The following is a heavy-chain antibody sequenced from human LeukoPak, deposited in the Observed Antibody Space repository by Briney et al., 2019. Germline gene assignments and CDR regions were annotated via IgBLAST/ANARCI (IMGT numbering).Heavy chain of an antibody. CDR1: GGSISGYY. V-gene: IGHV4-59*01. D-gene: IGHD3-22*01. CDR2: IYYSGST. J-gene: IGHJ4*02. CDR3: ARGGGVTYYDSTGYLWYFDY. Sequence: SETLSLTCSVSGGSISGYYWSWIRQPPGKGLEWIGYIYYSGSTKFNPSLKSRVTISVDTSKNQFSLKLSSVTAADTAVYYCARGGGVTYYDSTGYLWYFDYWGQGTLVTVSS.